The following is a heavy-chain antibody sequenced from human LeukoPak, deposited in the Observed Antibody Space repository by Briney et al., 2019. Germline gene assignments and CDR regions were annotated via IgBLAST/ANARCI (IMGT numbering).Heavy chain of an antibody. CDR3: AKGSVQLWFEIDY. J-gene: IGHJ4*02. CDR2: ISGHGGST. CDR1: GFTFSSYA. D-gene: IGHD5-18*01. V-gene: IGHV3-23*01. Sequence: GGSLRLSCAASGFTFSSYAMSWVRQAPGKGLEWVSGISGHGGSTYYADSVKGRFTISRDNSKNTLYLQMNSLRAEDTAVYYCAKGSVQLWFEIDYWGQGTLVTVSS.